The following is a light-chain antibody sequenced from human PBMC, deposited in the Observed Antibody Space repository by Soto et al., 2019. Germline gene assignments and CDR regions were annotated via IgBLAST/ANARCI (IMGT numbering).Light chain of an antibody. J-gene: IGKJ2*01. CDR2: DAS. CDR3: QQRSNWPPYT. Sequence: EIVLTQSPATRSLSPGERATLSCRASQSVSSYLAWYQQKPGQAPSLLIYDASNRATGIPARFSGSGSGTDFTLTISSLEPEDFAVYFCQQRSNWPPYTFGQGTKLEIK. CDR1: QSVSSY. V-gene: IGKV3-11*01.